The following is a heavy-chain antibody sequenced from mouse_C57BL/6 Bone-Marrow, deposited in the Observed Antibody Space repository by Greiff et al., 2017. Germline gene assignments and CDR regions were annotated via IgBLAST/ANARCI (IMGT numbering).Heavy chain of an antibody. CDR2: ISSGSSTI. D-gene: IGHD1-1*01. CDR3: ARAYGSSYPYYFDY. V-gene: IGHV5-17*01. J-gene: IGHJ2*01. CDR1: GFTFSDYG. Sequence: EVKLVESGGGLVKPGGSLKLSCAASGFTFSDYGMHWVRQAPEKGLEWVAYISSGSSTIYYADTVKGRFTISRDNAKNTLFLQMTSLRSEDTAMYYCARAYGSSYPYYFDYWGQGTTLTVSS.